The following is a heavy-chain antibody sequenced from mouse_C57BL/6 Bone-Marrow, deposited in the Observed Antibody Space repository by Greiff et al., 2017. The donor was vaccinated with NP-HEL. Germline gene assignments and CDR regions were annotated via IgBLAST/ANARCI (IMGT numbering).Heavy chain of an antibody. CDR2: IDPSDSYT. J-gene: IGHJ4*01. CDR3: ARYYYGSSYGRDAMDY. V-gene: IGHV1-50*01. D-gene: IGHD1-1*01. Sequence: QVQLQQPGAELVKPGASVKLSCKASGYTFTSYWMQWVKQRPGQGLEWIGEIDPSDSYTNYNQKFKGKATLTVDTSSSTAYMQLSSLTSEDFAVYYCARYYYGSSYGRDAMDYWGQGTSVTVSS. CDR1: GYTFTSYW.